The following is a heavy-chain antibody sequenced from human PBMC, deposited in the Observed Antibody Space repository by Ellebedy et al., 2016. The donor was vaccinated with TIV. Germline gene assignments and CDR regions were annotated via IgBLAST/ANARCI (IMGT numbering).Heavy chain of an antibody. D-gene: IGHD1-1*01. CDR1: GYTFTSYY. CDR3: ARDSTSGASASYRFDP. J-gene: IGHJ5*02. V-gene: IGHV1-46*01. Sequence: AASEKVSCKTSGYTFTSYYLHWVRQAPGQGPEWMGIIDHSGGRTTNQHKFQGRVTTTRDTSTSTVYIELSSLRSEEPALYSCARDSTSGASASYRFDPWGQGTLFIVSS. CDR2: IDHSGGRT.